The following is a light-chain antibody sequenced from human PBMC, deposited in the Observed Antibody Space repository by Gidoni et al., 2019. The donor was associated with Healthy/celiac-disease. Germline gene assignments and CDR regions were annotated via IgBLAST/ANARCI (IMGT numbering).Light chain of an antibody. CDR3: QQFNNYPLSYT. Sequence: AIQLIQSPSSLSASVGDRVTITCRASQGISSALAWYQQKPGKAPKLLIYDASSLESGVPSRFSGSGSGTDFTLTISSLQPEDFATYYCQQFNNYPLSYTFGQGTKLEIK. V-gene: IGKV1D-13*01. CDR2: DAS. J-gene: IGKJ2*01. CDR1: QGISSA.